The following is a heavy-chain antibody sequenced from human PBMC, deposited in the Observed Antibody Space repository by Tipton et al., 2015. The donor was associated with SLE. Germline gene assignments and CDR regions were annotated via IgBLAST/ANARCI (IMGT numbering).Heavy chain of an antibody. Sequence: QLVQSGAEVKKPGASVKVSCKASGYTFTSNYMHWVRQAPGQGLEWMGIINPSGGSTSYAQKFQGRVTMTRDTSTSTVYMELSSLRSEDTAVYYCARQGIAVAHGDYWGQGTLVTVSS. V-gene: IGHV1-46*01. D-gene: IGHD6-19*01. J-gene: IGHJ4*02. CDR2: INPSGGST. CDR3: ARQGIAVAHGDY. CDR1: GYTFTSNY.